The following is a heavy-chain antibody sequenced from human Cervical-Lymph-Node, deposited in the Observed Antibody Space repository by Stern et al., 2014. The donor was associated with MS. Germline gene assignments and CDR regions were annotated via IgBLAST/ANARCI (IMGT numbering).Heavy chain of an antibody. V-gene: IGHV5-51*03. CDR1: GYLFDDYL. D-gene: IGHD5-12*01. Sequence: EDQLVESGAEVKKPGESLKISCEASGYLFDDYLIGWVRQMSGRGLELVAIIFPRDSNTRYSPSVQGQVTISADKSISTAYLQWSSLRASATAMYYCARSPATPSGYDRFDYWGQGALVTVSS. CDR3: ARSPATPSGYDRFDY. CDR2: IFPRDSNT. J-gene: IGHJ4*02.